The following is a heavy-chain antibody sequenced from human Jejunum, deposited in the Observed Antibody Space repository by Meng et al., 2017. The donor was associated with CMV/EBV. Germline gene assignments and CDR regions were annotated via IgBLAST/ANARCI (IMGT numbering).Heavy chain of an antibody. CDR3: ARGTPGRSYSDY. Sequence: VQLVQSGAEVKKPGASVKVSRKASRYTFTSYDINWVRQATGQGLEWLGWFVNNVDTYSAQKFQGRVTMTTDTHTSTAFMELRSLRSDDTAVYYCARGTPGRSYSDYWGQGTLVTVSS. D-gene: IGHD3-10*01. V-gene: IGHV1-18*01. CDR1: RYTFTSYD. J-gene: IGHJ4*02. CDR2: FVNNVDT.